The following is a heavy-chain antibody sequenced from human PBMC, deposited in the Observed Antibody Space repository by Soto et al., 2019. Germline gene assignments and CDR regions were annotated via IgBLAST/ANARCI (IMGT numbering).Heavy chain of an antibody. CDR3: AKFRRRSGYYHCLDY. D-gene: IGHD3-22*01. V-gene: IGHV3-23*01. CDR2: ISGSGGST. Sequence: GGSLRLSCAASGFTFSSYAMSWVRQAPGKGLEWVSAISGSGGSTYYADSVKGRFTISRDNSKNTLYLQMNSLRAEDTAVYYCAKFRRRSGYYHCLDYWGQGTLVTVSS. CDR1: GFTFSSYA. J-gene: IGHJ4*02.